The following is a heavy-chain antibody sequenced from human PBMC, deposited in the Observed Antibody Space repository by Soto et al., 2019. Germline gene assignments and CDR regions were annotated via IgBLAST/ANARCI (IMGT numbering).Heavy chain of an antibody. D-gene: IGHD2-21*01. Sequence: PSETLSLTCAVYGGSFSGYYWSWIRQPPGKGLEWIGEINHSGSTNYNPSLKSRVTISVDTSKNQFSLELSSVTAADTAVYYCAGGYSIFDYWGQGTLVTVSS. CDR3: AGGYSIFDY. V-gene: IGHV4-34*01. J-gene: IGHJ4*02. CDR2: INHSGST. CDR1: GGSFSGYY.